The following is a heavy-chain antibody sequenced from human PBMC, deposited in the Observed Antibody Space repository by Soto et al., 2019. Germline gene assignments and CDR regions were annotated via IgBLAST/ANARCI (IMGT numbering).Heavy chain of an antibody. V-gene: IGHV3-30-3*01. CDR3: GRAVFSYCSSTSCYTGWFDP. CDR1: GFTFSSYA. D-gene: IGHD2-2*02. Sequence: GRSLRLSCAASGFTFSSYAMHWVRQAPGKGLEWVAVISYDGSNKYYADSVKGRFTISRDNSKNTLYLQMNSLRAEDTAVYYCGRAVFSYCSSTSCYTGWFDPWGQGTLVTVGS. CDR2: ISYDGSNK. J-gene: IGHJ5*02.